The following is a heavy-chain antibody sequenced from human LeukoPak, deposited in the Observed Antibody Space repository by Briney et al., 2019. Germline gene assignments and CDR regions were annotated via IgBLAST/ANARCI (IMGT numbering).Heavy chain of an antibody. CDR2: FGTGGES. V-gene: IGHV3-13*04. Sequence: GGSLRLSCVASGFTFSSHDMHWVRQAAGRGLEWVSAFGTGGESYYPDSVKGRFTISREDAKNSLYLQMNSLRAGDTAVYYCARGGWSHNNRYFDLWGRGTLVTVSS. CDR3: ARGGWSHNNRYFDL. D-gene: IGHD6-19*01. CDR1: GFTFSSHD. J-gene: IGHJ2*01.